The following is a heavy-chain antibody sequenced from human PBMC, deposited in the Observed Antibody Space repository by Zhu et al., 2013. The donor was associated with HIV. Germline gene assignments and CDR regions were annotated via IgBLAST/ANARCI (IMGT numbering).Heavy chain of an antibody. D-gene: IGHD3-9*01. V-gene: IGHV1-8*01. Sequence: QVQLVQSGAEVKKPGASVKVSCEASGYTFTNYDINWVRQATGQGLEWMGWMNPDSGSTAFAQKFQGRVSMTRDTSINTAYMELSSLRSEDTAVYYCARRSRALRSFDWPPHYYFDLWGQGTLVTVSS. CDR3: ARRSRALRSFDWPPHYYFDL. J-gene: IGHJ4*02. CDR1: GYTFTNYD. CDR2: MNPDSGST.